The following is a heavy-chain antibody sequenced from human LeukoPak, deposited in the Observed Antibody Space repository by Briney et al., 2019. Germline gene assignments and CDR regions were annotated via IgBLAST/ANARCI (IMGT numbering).Heavy chain of an antibody. CDR3: ARTAAAGIIYYYYYYMDV. CDR2: INPYSGDT. D-gene: IGHD6-13*01. J-gene: IGHJ6*03. CDR1: GYSFTGYY. V-gene: IGHV1-2*02. Sequence: ASVKVSCKASGYSFTGYYIHWVRQAPGQGLAWMGWINPYSGDTTYAQKFQGRLTLTRDTSISTAYMEVSRLKSDDTAVYYCARTAAAGIIYYYYYYMDVWGKGTTVTVSS.